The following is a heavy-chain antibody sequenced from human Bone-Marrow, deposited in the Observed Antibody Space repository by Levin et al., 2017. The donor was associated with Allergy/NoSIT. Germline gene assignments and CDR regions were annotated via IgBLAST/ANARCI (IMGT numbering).Heavy chain of an antibody. V-gene: IGHV3-23*01. CDR3: AKDRDFYGSGSLGN. CDR2: ISGSGDST. J-gene: IGHJ4*02. CDR1: GFTFSNYA. D-gene: IGHD3-10*01. Sequence: GGSLRLSCAASGFTFSNYAMSWVRQAPGKGLEWVSGISGSGDSTYDGDSVKGRFTISRDNSKNTLYLQMNSLRAEETAVYYCAKDRDFYGSGSLGNWGQGTLVTVSS.